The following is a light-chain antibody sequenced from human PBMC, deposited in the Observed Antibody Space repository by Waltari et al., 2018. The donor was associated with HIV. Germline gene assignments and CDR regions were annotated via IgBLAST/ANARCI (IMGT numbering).Light chain of an antibody. CDR2: RNN. V-gene: IGLV10-54*04. Sequence: QAGLTQPPSLSKDLRQTATLTCTGDKNNVDHQGAAWLKHRQGHPPKLLFYRNNNRPSGIPDRFSAFRAGNTASLHISGLLADDEADYFCAAWDTSLGGWVFGGGTQLTVL. CDR3: AAWDTSLGGWV. CDR1: KNNVDHQG. J-gene: IGLJ3*02.